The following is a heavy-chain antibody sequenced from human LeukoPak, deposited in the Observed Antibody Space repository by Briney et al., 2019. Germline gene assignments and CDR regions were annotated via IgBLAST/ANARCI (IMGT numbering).Heavy chain of an antibody. D-gene: IGHD2-15*01. V-gene: IGHV3-66*02. Sequence: GGSLRLSCAAAGFTVSSNYMSWVRQAPGKGLEWVSVIQNGGSTYYADSVKGRFTISRDNSKNTLFLQMNSLSAEGTAVYYCARGGGFDIWGQGTMVTVSS. CDR1: GFTVSSNY. CDR2: IQNGGST. CDR3: ARGGGFDI. J-gene: IGHJ3*02.